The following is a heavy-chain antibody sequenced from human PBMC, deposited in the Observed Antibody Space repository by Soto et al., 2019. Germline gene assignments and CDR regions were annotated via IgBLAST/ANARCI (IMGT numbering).Heavy chain of an antibody. V-gene: IGHV3-21*01. CDR1: GFTFSDYD. CDR2: ITSNSIYK. J-gene: IGHJ6*02. D-gene: IGHD1-26*01. CDR3: ARDLSGGNYYYHGLDV. Sequence: EVQLVESGGGRVKPGGSLRLSCAASGFTFSDYDITWVRRAPGKGLEWASSITSNSIYKYSADSLKGRFTISRDNAKNTLFLQINSLRAEDTAVYYCARDLSGGNYYYHGLDVWGQGTTVTVSS.